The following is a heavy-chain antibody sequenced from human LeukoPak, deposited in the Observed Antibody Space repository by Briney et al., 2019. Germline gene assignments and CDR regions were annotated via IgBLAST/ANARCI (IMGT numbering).Heavy chain of an antibody. CDR2: IIPIFGTA. V-gene: IGHV1-69*05. D-gene: IGHD3-10*01. CDR3: ASYYGSGSYYFDY. J-gene: IGHJ4*02. CDR1: GGTFSSYA. Sequence: ASVKVSCEASGGTFSSYAISWVRQAPGQGPEGMGGIIPIFGTANYAQKFQGRVTITTDESTRTAYMELSSLRCEDTAVYYCASYYGSGSYYFDYWGQGTLVTVSS.